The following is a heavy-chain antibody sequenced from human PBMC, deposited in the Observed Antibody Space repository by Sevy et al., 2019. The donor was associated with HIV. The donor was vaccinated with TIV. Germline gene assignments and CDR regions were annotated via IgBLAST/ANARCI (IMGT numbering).Heavy chain of an antibody. J-gene: IGHJ3*02. D-gene: IGHD3-22*01. V-gene: IGHV3-53*01. CDR2: IYSGVTT. Sequence: GGSLRLSCAASGFTVGSNYMSWVRQAPGKGLEWVSIIYSGVTTSYADSVKGRFTISGDNSKNTLYLQMNSLRAEDTAVYDCARVSVYYYDSSGYYTTGNAFDIWGQGTMVTVSS. CDR3: ARVSVYYYDSSGYYTTGNAFDI. CDR1: GFTVGSNY.